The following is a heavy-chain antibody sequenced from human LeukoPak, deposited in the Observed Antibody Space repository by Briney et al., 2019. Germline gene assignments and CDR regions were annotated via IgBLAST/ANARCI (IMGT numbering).Heavy chain of an antibody. V-gene: IGHV3-9*01. Sequence: GGSLRLSCAASGFTFDDYAMHWVRQAPGKGLEWVSGISWNSGSIGYADSVKGRFTISRDNAKNSLYLQMNSLRAEDTAVYYCARPRGNVEMAAIPFDYWGQGTLVTVSS. D-gene: IGHD5-24*01. CDR3: ARPRGNVEMAAIPFDY. CDR2: ISWNSGSI. CDR1: GFTFDDYA. J-gene: IGHJ4*02.